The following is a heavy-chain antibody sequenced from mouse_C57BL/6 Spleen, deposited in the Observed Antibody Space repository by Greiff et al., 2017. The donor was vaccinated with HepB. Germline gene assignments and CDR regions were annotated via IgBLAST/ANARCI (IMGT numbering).Heavy chain of an antibody. CDR3: ARVGDGSSWAWFAY. V-gene: IGHV1-4*01. D-gene: IGHD1-1*01. J-gene: IGHJ3*01. CDR2: INPSSGYT. CDR1: GYTFTSYT. Sequence: VKLQQSGAELARPGASVKMSCKASGYTFTSYTMHWVNQRPGQGLEWIGYINPSSGYTKYNQKFKDKATLTADKSSSTAYMQLSSLTSEDSAVYYCARVGDGSSWAWFAYWGQGTLVTVSA.